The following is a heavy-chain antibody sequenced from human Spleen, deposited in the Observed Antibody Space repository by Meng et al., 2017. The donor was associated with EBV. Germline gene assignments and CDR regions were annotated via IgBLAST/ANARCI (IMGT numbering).Heavy chain of an antibody. CDR2: IYDSGSA. V-gene: IGHV4-30-2*01. Sequence: HPQSQESGSGLVKPSQTLSLPCAVSGGSISSGGYSWSWTRQPPGKGLEWIGYIYDSGSAYYNPSLKSRVSISVDRSKNQFSLKLTSVTAADTAVYFCASYGDYVRFDYWGQGTLVTVSS. CDR1: GGSISSGGYS. D-gene: IGHD3-16*01. J-gene: IGHJ4*02. CDR3: ASYGDYVRFDY.